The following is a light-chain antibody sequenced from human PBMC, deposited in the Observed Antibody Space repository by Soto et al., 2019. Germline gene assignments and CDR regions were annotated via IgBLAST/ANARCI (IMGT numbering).Light chain of an antibody. CDR1: QSVSSYY. J-gene: IGKJ1*01. CDR2: AAS. V-gene: IGKV3D-20*02. Sequence: EIVLTQSPGTLSLSPGERATLSCRASQSVSSYYLAWYQQKPGQAPRLLIYAASSRATGIPDRFSGGGSGTDFTLTISSLEPEDFAVYYCQQRSNWPTWTFGQGTKVDIK. CDR3: QQRSNWPTWT.